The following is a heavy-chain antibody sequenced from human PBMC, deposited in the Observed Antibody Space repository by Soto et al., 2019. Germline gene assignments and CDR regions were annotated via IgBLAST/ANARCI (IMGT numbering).Heavy chain of an antibody. Sequence: ASVKVSCKASGYTFTSYDINWVRQATGQGLGWMGWMNPNGGNTGYAQKFQGRVTMTRNTSISTAYMELSSLRSEDTAVYYCARGVPAARSAYYYYYMDVWGKGTTVTVSS. D-gene: IGHD2-2*01. CDR1: GYTFTSYD. J-gene: IGHJ6*03. CDR3: ARGVPAARSAYYYYYMDV. V-gene: IGHV1-8*01. CDR2: MNPNGGNT.